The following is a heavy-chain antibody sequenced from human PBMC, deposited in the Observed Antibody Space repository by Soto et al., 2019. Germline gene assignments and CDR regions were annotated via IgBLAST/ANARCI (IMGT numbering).Heavy chain of an antibody. V-gene: IGHV1-69*13. CDR1: GGIFSNYA. J-gene: IGHJ6*01. D-gene: IGHD1-1*01. Sequence: RASVKVSCKASGGIFSNYAISWVRQAPGQGLEWMGGIIPIYGITKYAQKFQGRVTITADESTTTVYMEQSSLRSDDTAVYYCAKEVGTTHYYNYTMDVWGQGTSVTVSS. CDR3: AKEVGTTHYYNYTMDV. CDR2: IIPIYGIT.